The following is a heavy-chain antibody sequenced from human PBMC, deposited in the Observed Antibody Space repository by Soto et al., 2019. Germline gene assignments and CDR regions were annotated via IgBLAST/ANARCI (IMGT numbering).Heavy chain of an antibody. Sequence: QVQLVQSGAEVKKPGASVKVSCKASGYTFTSYDIHWVRQATGQGLEWMGWMNPNSGNTGYAQKFQGRVTMTRTTSIGTGYMELRSLRSEDTAVYYCATTLYGDNVDYWGQGTLVTVSS. J-gene: IGHJ4*02. D-gene: IGHD4-17*01. CDR3: ATTLYGDNVDY. CDR2: MNPNSGNT. V-gene: IGHV1-8*01. CDR1: GYTFTSYD.